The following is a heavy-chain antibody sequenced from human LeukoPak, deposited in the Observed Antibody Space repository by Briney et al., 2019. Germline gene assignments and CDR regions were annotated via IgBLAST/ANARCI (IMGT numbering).Heavy chain of an antibody. CDR1: GFTFSSYS. CDR2: ISSSSSYI. V-gene: IGHV3-21*01. D-gene: IGHD2-15*01. Sequence: PEGSLRLSCAASGFTFSSYSMNWVRQAPGKGLEWVSSISSSSSYIYYADSVKGRFTISRDNAKNSLYLQMNSLRAEDTAVYYCARRWSSDGDYFDYWGQGTLVTVSS. CDR3: ARRWSSDGDYFDY. J-gene: IGHJ4*02.